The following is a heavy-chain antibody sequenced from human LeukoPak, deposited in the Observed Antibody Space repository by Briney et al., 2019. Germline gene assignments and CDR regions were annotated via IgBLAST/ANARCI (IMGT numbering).Heavy chain of an antibody. CDR2: IYSGGST. Sequence: GGSLRLSCAASGFTVSSNYMSWVRQAPGKGLEWVSVIYSGGSTYYADSVKGRFTISRDNSKNTLYLQMNSLRAEDTAVYYCARGVDYSSDDYWGQGTLVIVSS. D-gene: IGHD2-15*01. CDR1: GFTVSSNY. V-gene: IGHV3-66*01. J-gene: IGHJ4*02. CDR3: ARGVDYSSDDY.